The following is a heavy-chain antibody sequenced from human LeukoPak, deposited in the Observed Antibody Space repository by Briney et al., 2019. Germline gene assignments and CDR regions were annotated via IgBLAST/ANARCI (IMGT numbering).Heavy chain of an antibody. CDR3: AREPSRGPAAISNP. CDR1: GGTFSSYA. D-gene: IGHD2-2*02. V-gene: IGHV1-69*13. J-gene: IGHJ5*02. CDR2: IIPIFGTA. Sequence: ASVKVSCKASGGTFSSYAISWVRQAPGQGLEWMGGIIPIFGTANYAQKLQGRVTITADESTSTAYMELSSLRSEDTAVYYCAREPSRGPAAISNPWGRGTLVTVSS.